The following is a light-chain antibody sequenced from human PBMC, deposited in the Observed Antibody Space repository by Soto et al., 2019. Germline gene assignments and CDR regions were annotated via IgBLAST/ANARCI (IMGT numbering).Light chain of an antibody. CDR2: MNS. Sequence: QSVLTQPPSLSGTPGQTVTISCIGSRSNIGSAIVHWYQQLPGTAPKHLIYMNSQRPSGVPDRFSGSKSGTSASLVITGLRPEDEADYYCVAWDDNLGSWVFGGGTKLTVL. CDR3: VAWDDNLGSWV. CDR1: RSNIGSAI. V-gene: IGLV1-47*01. J-gene: IGLJ3*02.